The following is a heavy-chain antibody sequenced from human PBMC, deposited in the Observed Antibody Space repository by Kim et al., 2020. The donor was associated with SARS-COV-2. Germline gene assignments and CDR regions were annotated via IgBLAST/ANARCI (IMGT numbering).Heavy chain of an antibody. Sequence: SETLSLTCAVSGGSISSSNWWSWVRQPPGKGLEGIVEIYHSVSTNYNPSLKSLVTTSVYKSKNQFSLKLSSVTAADTAVYYCAREVERQQGGFDPWGQGT. V-gene: IGHV4-4*02. CDR2: IYHSVST. D-gene: IGHD1-1*01. J-gene: IGHJ5*02. CDR1: GGSISSSNW. CDR3: AREVERQQGGFDP.